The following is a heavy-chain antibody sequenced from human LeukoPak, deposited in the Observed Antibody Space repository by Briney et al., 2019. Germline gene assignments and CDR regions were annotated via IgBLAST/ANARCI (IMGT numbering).Heavy chain of an antibody. CDR3: ARDQHYGSASYYNYYYYGMDV. D-gene: IGHD3-10*01. Sequence: SETLSLTCAVYGGSFSGYYWSWIRQPPGKGLEWIGEINHSGSTNYNPSLKSRVTISVDTSKNQFSLKLSSVTAADTAVYYCARDQHYGSASYYNYYYYGMDVWGKGTTVTVSS. J-gene: IGHJ6*04. CDR2: INHSGST. V-gene: IGHV4-34*01. CDR1: GGSFSGYY.